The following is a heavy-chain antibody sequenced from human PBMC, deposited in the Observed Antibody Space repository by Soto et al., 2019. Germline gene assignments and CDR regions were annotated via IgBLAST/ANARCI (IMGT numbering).Heavy chain of an antibody. J-gene: IGHJ3*02. Sequence: SETLSLTCAVYGGSFSGYYWSWIRQPPGKGLEWIGEINHSGSTNYNPSLKSRVTISVDTSKNQFSLKLCSVTAADTAVYYCARGCYYYGSGSYWCAFDIWGQGTMVTVSS. V-gene: IGHV4-34*01. CDR2: INHSGST. CDR1: GGSFSGYY. CDR3: ARGCYYYGSGSYWCAFDI. D-gene: IGHD3-10*01.